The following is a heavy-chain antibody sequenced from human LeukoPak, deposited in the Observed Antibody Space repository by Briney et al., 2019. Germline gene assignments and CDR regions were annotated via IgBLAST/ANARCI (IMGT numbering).Heavy chain of an antibody. J-gene: IGHJ6*02. CDR3: ARDRVVVVPAASAQYYYGMDV. D-gene: IGHD2-2*01. CDR1: GGSISSGGYY. V-gene: IGHV4-31*03. CDR2: IYNSGST. Sequence: SETLSLTCTVSGGSISSGGYYWSWIRQHPGKGLEWIEYIYNSGSTYYNPSLKSRVTISVDTSKNQFSLKLSSVTAADTAVYYCARDRVVVVPAASAQYYYGMDVWGQGTTVTVSS.